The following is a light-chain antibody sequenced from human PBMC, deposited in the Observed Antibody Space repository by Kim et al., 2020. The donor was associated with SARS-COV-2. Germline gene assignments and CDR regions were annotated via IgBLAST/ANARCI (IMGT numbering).Light chain of an antibody. CDR2: AAS. V-gene: IGKV1-6*01. Sequence: ASVGDRVTITCRASQGIRTDVGWYQQKPGKAPKFLISAASSLQSGVPSRFSGSGSGTDFTLTISSLQTEDSATYYCLQDYLYPLTFGGGTKVDIK. J-gene: IGKJ4*01. CDR1: QGIRTD. CDR3: LQDYLYPLT.